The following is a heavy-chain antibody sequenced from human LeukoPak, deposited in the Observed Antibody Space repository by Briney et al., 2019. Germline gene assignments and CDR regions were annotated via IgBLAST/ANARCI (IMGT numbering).Heavy chain of an antibody. CDR2: IKSKARGGTT. J-gene: IGHJ4*02. Sequence: GGSLRLSCAASGFTFISAWMTWVRQAPGKGLEWVGRIKSKARGGTTDYATPVKGRFTISRDDSKNTLYPQMSALKTEDTAVYFCTTDPVGIYDSDYWGQGTLVTVSS. CDR1: GFTFISAW. V-gene: IGHV3-15*01. CDR3: TTDPVGIYDSDY. D-gene: IGHD3-10*01.